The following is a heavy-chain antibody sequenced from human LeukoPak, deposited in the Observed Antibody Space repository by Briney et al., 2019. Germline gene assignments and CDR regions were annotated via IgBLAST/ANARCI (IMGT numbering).Heavy chain of an antibody. J-gene: IGHJ4*02. CDR3: ARDLDQYNGRFGGFGHDF. V-gene: IGHV1-18*01. CDR1: GYTFINYG. CDR2: ISAYNGNT. D-gene: IGHD3-10*01. Sequence: ASVNVSCTASGYTFINYGINWVRQAPGQGLEWMGWISAYNGNTNYAQSLQGRVTMTTDTSTSTVYMEMRSLTPDDTAVYYCARDLDQYNGRFGGFGHDFWGQGTLVTVSS.